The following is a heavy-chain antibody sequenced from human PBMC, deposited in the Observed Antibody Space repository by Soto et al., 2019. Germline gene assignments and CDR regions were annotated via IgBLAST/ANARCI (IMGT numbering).Heavy chain of an antibody. Sequence: QVQLVESGGGVVQPGRSLRLSCAASGFTFSSYGMHWVRQAPGKGLEWVAVIWYDGSNKYYADSVKGRFTISRDNSKNTXXMHMSSLRAEDTAVYYCARDGGPSIAARWFRYFQHWGQGTLVTVSS. CDR3: ARDGGPSIAARWFRYFQH. J-gene: IGHJ1*01. D-gene: IGHD6-6*01. CDR2: IWYDGSNK. V-gene: IGHV3-33*01. CDR1: GFTFSSYG.